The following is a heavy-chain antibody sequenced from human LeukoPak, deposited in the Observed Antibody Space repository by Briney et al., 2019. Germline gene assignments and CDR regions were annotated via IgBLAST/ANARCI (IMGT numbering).Heavy chain of an antibody. D-gene: IGHD3-22*01. J-gene: IGHJ4*02. V-gene: IGHV1-46*01. CDR3: ARGPIYYDSSGYAYSYYFDY. Sequence: ASVKVSCKASGYTFTSYYMHWVRQAPGQGLEWMGIINPSGGSTSYAQKLQGRVTMTTDTSTSTAYMELRSLRSDDTAVYYCARGPIYYDSSGYAYSYYFDYWGQGTLVTVSS. CDR2: INPSGGST. CDR1: GYTFTSYY.